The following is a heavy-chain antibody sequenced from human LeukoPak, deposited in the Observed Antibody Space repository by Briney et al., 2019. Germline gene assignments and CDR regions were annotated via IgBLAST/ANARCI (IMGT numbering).Heavy chain of an antibody. D-gene: IGHD5-18*01. J-gene: IGHJ3*02. Sequence: SETLSLTCTVSGGSISSYYWSWIRQPPGKGLEWLGYIYYSGSTNYSPSLKSRVTISVDTSKNQFSLKLSSVTAADTAVYYCARSGYSYGADAFDIWGQGTMVTVSS. V-gene: IGHV4-59*01. CDR3: ARSGYSYGADAFDI. CDR2: IYYSGST. CDR1: GGSISSYY.